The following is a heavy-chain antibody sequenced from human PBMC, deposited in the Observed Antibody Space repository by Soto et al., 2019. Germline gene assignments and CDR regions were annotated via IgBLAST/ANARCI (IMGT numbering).Heavy chain of an antibody. CDR3: AKVGAVFYYYYGMDV. D-gene: IGHD1-26*01. V-gene: IGHV3-30*18. J-gene: IGHJ6*02. CDR2: ISYDGSNK. CDR1: GFTFSSYG. Sequence: ESGGGVVQPGRSLRLSCAASGFTFSSYGMHWVRQAPGKGLEWVAVISYDGSNKYYADSVKGRFTISRDNSKNTLYLQMNSLRAEDTAVYYCAKVGAVFYYYYGMDVWGQGTTVTVSS.